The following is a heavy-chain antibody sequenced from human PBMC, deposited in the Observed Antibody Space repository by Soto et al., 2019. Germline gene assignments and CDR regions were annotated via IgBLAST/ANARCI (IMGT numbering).Heavy chain of an antibody. CDR1: GFTFSSYW. CDR2: INSDGSSA. CDR3: ATMGAVAGLHY. V-gene: IGHV3-74*01. D-gene: IGHD6-19*01. J-gene: IGHJ4*02. Sequence: EVQLVESGGGLVQPGGSLRVSCAASGFTFSSYWMHWVRQAPGKGLVWVSSINSDGSSARYAVSVKGLFTISRDNAKNTLYLQMNTLRAEDTAIYYCATMGAVAGLHYWGQGTLVTVSS.